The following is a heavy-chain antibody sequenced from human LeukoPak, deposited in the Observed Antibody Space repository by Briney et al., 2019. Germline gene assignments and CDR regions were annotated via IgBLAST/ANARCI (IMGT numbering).Heavy chain of an antibody. Sequence: GGSLRLSCAASEFTFNNYAMSWVRQAPGKGLEWVSTISGSGVSTYYADSVKGRFTISRDNSKNTLYLQMNSLKTEDTAVYYCTTEDDLRLGELSTLFDYWGQGTLVTVSS. CDR1: EFTFNNYA. J-gene: IGHJ4*02. D-gene: IGHD3-16*02. CDR3: TTEDDLRLGELSTLFDY. CDR2: ISGSGVST. V-gene: IGHV3-23*01.